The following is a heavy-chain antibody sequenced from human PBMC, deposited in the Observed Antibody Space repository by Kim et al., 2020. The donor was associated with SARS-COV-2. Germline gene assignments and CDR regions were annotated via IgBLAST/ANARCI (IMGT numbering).Heavy chain of an antibody. Sequence: GGSLRLSCAASGFTFSSYSMNWVRQAPGKGLEWVSSISSSSSYIYYADSVKGRFTISRDNAKNSLYLQMNSLRAEDTAVYYCARDTQPFDGGDAFDIWGQGTMVTVSS. J-gene: IGHJ3*02. CDR2: ISSSSSYI. V-gene: IGHV3-21*01. D-gene: IGHD3-10*01. CDR1: GFTFSSYS. CDR3: ARDTQPFDGGDAFDI.